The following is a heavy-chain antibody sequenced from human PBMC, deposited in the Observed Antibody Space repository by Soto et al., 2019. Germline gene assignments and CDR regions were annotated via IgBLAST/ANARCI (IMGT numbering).Heavy chain of an antibody. CDR3: TTEQQLVPPFFDY. D-gene: IGHD6-13*01. J-gene: IGHJ4*02. Sequence: GGSLRLSCAASGFTFSNAWMSWVRQAPGKGLEWVGRIKSKTDGGTTDYAAPVKGRFTISRDDSKNTLYLQMNSLKTEDTAVYYCTTEQQLVPPFFDYWGQGTLVTVSS. CDR2: IKSKTDGGTT. V-gene: IGHV3-15*01. CDR1: GFTFSNAW.